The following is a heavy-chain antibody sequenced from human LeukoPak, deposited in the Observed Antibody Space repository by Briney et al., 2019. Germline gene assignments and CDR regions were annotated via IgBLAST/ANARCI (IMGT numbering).Heavy chain of an antibody. J-gene: IGHJ5*02. CDR2: IYFSGST. CDR3: AREWHCSSTSCYTLWFDP. Sequence: SQTLSLTCTVSGGSISSGYYYWSWIRQPPGKGLEWIGYIYFSGSTYYNPSLKSRVTISVHTSKNQFSLSLSSVTAADTAVYYCAREWHCSSTSCYTLWFDPWGQGTLVTVSS. D-gene: IGHD2-2*02. V-gene: IGHV4-30-4*08. CDR1: GGSISSGYYY.